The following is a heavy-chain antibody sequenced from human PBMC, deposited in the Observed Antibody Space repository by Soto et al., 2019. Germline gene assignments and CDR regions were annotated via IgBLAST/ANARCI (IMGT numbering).Heavy chain of an antibody. V-gene: IGHV1-18*01. CDR1: GYTFTTYG. D-gene: IGHD3-3*01. CDR3: AIHKIVGVDCHLSP. CDR2: ISAYNGNT. Sequence: QVQLVPSGAEVKKPGASVKVSCKASGYTFTTYGIIWVRQAPGQGLEWMGWISAYNGNTNYAQKPQGRVTVTRDTSTSAAYMELRCLRSDDTSVYYCAIHKIVGVDCHLSPWGQGTMVTFSS. J-gene: IGHJ5*02.